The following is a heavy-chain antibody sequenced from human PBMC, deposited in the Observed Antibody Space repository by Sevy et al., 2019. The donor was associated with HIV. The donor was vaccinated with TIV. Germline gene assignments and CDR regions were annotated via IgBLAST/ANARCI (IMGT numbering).Heavy chain of an antibody. CDR3: AGENAWGRGYS. Sequence: SGTLSLTCTVSGGSITSLYWNWIRQPPGKGLEWIANIYYNGHINYNPSLKSRVTILLDTSKNQFSLRLSSVTAADTAMYYCAGENAWGRGYSWGQGTLVTVSS. J-gene: IGHJ4*02. D-gene: IGHD1-26*01. CDR2: IYYNGHI. V-gene: IGHV4-59*08. CDR1: GGSITSLY.